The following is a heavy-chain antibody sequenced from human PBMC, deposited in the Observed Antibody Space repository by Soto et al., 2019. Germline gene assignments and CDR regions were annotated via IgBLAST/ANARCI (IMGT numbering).Heavy chain of an antibody. D-gene: IGHD4-17*01. CDR2: IYYSGST. CDR3: ARESTVHTRDYYYYYGMDV. Sequence: SETLSLTCTVSGGSVSSGSYYWSWIRQPPGKGLEWIGYIYYSGSTNYNPSLKSRVTISVDTSKNQFSLKLSSVTAADTAVYYCARESTVHTRDYYYYYGMDVWGQGTTVTVSS. J-gene: IGHJ6*02. V-gene: IGHV4-61*01. CDR1: GGSVSSGSYY.